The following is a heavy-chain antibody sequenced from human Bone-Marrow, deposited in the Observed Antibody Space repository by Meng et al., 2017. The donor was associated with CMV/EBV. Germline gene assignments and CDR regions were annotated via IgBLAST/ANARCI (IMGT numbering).Heavy chain of an antibody. CDR1: GFTVSSNY. J-gene: IGHJ3*02. CDR3: ARAYLTVDAFDI. V-gene: IGHV3-66*02. CDR2: IYSGGST. Sequence: GESLKISCAASGFTVSSNYMSWVRQAPGKGLEWVSVIYSGGSTYYADSVKGRFTISRDNSKNKLYLQMNSLMAEDTAVYYCARAYLTVDAFDIWGQGPMVTV. D-gene: IGHD1-20*01.